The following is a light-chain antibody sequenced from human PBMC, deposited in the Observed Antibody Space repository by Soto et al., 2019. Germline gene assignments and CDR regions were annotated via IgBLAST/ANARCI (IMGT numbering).Light chain of an antibody. J-gene: IGKJ4*01. V-gene: IGKV3-20*01. Sequence: EIVLTQSPGTLSLSPGERATLSCRASQSVSSNYLAWYQQKPGQAPRLLIYGASSRATGIPDRFSGSGSGTDVSLTLSRLEPEDFAVYPCQQYGSSPLTFGGRTKVQIK. CDR3: QQYGSSPLT. CDR1: QSVSSNY. CDR2: GAS.